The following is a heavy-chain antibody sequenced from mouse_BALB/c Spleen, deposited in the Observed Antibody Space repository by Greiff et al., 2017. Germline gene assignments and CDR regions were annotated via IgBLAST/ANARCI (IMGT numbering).Heavy chain of an antibody. CDR1: GYTFTSYW. Sequence: LKQPGSELVRPGASVKLSCKASGYTFTSYWMHWVKQRPGQGLEWIGNIYPGSGSTNYDEKFKSKATLTVDTSSSTAYMQLSSLTSEDSAVYYCTRGYDGYYKFAYWGQGTLVTVSA. D-gene: IGHD2-3*01. J-gene: IGHJ3*01. CDR3: TRGYDGYYKFAY. V-gene: IGHV1S22*01. CDR2: IYPGSGST.